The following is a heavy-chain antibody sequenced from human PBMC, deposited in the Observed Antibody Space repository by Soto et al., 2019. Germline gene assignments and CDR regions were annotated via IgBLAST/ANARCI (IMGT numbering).Heavy chain of an antibody. J-gene: IGHJ6*02. D-gene: IGHD3-22*01. V-gene: IGHV4-30-2*01. CDR3: ARGGDYYDSSGKTGYGMDV. CDR2: IYHSGST. CDR1: GGSISSGGYS. Sequence: SETLSLTCAVSGGSISSGGYSWSWIRQPPGKGLEWIGYIYHSGSTYYNPSLKSRVTISVDRSKNQFSLKLSSVTAADTAVYYCARGGDYYDSSGKTGYGMDVWGQGTTVTVS.